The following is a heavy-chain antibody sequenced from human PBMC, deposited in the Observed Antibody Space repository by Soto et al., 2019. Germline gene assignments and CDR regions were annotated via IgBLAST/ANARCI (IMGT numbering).Heavy chain of an antibody. V-gene: IGHV1-46*01. D-gene: IGHD4-17*01. J-gene: IGHJ4*02. CDR1: GYTFSSYY. CDR3: AREIYGDYPSVVVY. Sequence: AAVKGSCRASGYTFSSYYMQWVRWAPGQGLGWMGIINPSGGSTSCAQKFQGRVTMTRDTSTSTVYMELSSLRSEDTAVYYCAREIYGDYPSVVVYWGQGTLVTVSS. CDR2: INPSGGST.